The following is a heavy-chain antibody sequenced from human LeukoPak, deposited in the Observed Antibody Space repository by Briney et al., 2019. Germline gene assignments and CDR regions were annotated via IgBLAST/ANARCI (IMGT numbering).Heavy chain of an antibody. D-gene: IGHD2/OR15-2a*01. CDR3: AILHDTTHYGGWFDP. J-gene: IGHJ5*02. V-gene: IGHV4-34*01. CDR1: SGSFSDSY. Sequence: SETLSLTCAVYSGSFSDSYWSWIRQSPGKGLEWIGEINHGGTTNYNPSLQGRATISVDPSKDQFSLQLTSVTAADTAVYYCAILHDTTHYGGWFDPWGQGTLVIVSS. CDR2: INHGGTT.